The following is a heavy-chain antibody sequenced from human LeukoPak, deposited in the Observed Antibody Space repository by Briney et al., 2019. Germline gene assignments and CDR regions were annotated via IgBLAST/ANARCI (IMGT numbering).Heavy chain of an antibody. V-gene: IGHV1-69*04. Sequence: KPGSSVKVSCKASGGTFSSYAISWVRQAPGQGLEWMGRIIPILGIANYAQKFQGRVTMTTDTSTSTAYMELRSLRSDDTAVYYCARVRQNTYGYYYFGMDVWGQGTTVTVSS. CDR1: GGTFSSYA. CDR3: ARVRQNTYGYYYFGMDV. J-gene: IGHJ6*02. CDR2: IIPILGIA. D-gene: IGHD5-18*01.